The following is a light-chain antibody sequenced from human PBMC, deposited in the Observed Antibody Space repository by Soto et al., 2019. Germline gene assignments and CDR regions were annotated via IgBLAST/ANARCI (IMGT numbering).Light chain of an antibody. CDR3: HVWDNSDLSL. Sequence: YELTQPPSVSVAPGQTARITCGGDKIGSKSVHWYQQRPGQAPVLVVYDDTNRPSGIPERFSGSNSGNTATLTITRVEADDEADYYCHVWDNSDLSLFGGGTKVTVL. V-gene: IGLV3-21*02. CDR2: DDT. J-gene: IGLJ2*01. CDR1: KIGSKS.